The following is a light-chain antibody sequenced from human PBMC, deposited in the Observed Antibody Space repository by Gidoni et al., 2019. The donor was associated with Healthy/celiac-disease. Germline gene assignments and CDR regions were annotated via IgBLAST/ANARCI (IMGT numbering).Light chain of an antibody. V-gene: IGLV3-21*02. CDR1: NIGSKS. CDR2: DDS. J-gene: IGLJ2*01. Sequence: SYVQPQPPSASGAPGQTARITCGGNNIGSKSVHWYQQKPGQAPVLVVYDDSDRPTGIPERFSGSSSGNTAPLTFSWVEAGDEADYYCQVWDSSIDLPVVFGGGTKLTVL. CDR3: QVWDSSIDLPVV.